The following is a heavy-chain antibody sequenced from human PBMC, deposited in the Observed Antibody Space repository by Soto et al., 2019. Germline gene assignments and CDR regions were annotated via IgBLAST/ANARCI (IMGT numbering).Heavy chain of an antibody. D-gene: IGHD6-19*01. CDR1: GDSVSSNSAA. CDR3: ARTGAVAVYYYGMDV. CDR2: TYYRCKWYN. V-gene: IGHV6-1*01. Sequence: PSQTDSLPYAISGDSVSSNSAAWNWIRQSPSRGLEWLGRTYYRCKWYNDYAVSVKSRITINPDTSKNQFSLQLNSVTPEDTAVYYCARTGAVAVYYYGMDVWGQGTTVTVSS. J-gene: IGHJ6*02.